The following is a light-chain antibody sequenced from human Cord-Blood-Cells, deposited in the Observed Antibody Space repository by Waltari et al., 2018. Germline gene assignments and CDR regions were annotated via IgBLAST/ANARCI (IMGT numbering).Light chain of an antibody. Sequence: QSVLTQPPSVSAAPGQKVTISCSGSSANIGNNYVSWYQQHPGTAPKLLIYANNKRPSGIPDRFSGSKSGTSATLGITGLQTGDEADYYCGTWDSSLSAVFGGGTKLTVL. V-gene: IGLV1-51*01. CDR3: GTWDSSLSAV. CDR1: SANIGNNY. CDR2: ANN. J-gene: IGLJ3*02.